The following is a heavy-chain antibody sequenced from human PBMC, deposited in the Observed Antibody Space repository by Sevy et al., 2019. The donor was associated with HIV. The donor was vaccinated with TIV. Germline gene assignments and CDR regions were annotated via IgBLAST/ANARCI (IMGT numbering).Heavy chain of an antibody. CDR2: IYHSGST. D-gene: IGHD2-8*01. CDR1: GGSISSSNW. CDR3: ARDQGTSGPRFPFY. Sequence: SETLSLTCAVSGGSISSSNWWSWVRQPPGKGLEWIGEIYHSGSTNYNPSLESRVTISVDTSKRQFSLKMTSVTAADTAIYYCARDQGTSGPRFPFYWGQGALVTVSS. J-gene: IGHJ4*02. V-gene: IGHV4-4*02.